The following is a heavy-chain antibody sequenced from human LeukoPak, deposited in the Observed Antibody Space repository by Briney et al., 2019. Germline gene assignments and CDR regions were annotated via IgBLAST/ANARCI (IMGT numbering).Heavy chain of an antibody. V-gene: IGHV1-3*01. D-gene: IGHD5-24*01. J-gene: IGHJ4*02. CDR2: INAGNGNT. CDR1: GYTFTSYA. CDR3: GRGRGRMATSYYFDY. Sequence: ASVKVSCKASGYTFTSYAMHWVRQAPGQRLEWMGWINAGNGNTKYSQKFQGRVTITRDTSASTAYMELSSLRSEDTAVYYCGRGRGRMATSYYFDYWGQGTLVTVSS.